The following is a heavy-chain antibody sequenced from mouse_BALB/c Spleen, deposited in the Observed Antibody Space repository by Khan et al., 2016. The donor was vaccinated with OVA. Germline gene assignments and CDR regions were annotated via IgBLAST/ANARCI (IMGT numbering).Heavy chain of an antibody. V-gene: IGHV1S135*01. CDR3: TRHGYVAWFTY. Sequence: EVQLQQSGPELMKPGASVKISCKASGYSFTSYYIHWVIQSHGKSLEWIGYIDPFSGGTTYNQKFKGKATLTVDKSSNTAYIHLINLTSEDSAVDYCTRHGYVAWFTYWGQGTLVTVSA. J-gene: IGHJ3*01. D-gene: IGHD2-2*01. CDR1: GYSFTSYY. CDR2: IDPFSGGT.